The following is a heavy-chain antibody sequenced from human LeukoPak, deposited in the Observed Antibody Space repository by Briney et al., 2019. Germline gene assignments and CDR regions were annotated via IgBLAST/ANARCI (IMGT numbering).Heavy chain of an antibody. CDR3: ARVVESWFDP. V-gene: IGHV3-7*01. Sequence: GGSLRLSCAASGFTFSSYWMTWVRQAPGKGLEWVANIKLDVSETYYVDSVRGRFTISRDNTKNSLYLQMDSLRAEDTAVYYCARVVESWFDPWGQGTLVTVSS. CDR1: GFTFSSYW. CDR2: IKLDVSET. J-gene: IGHJ5*02.